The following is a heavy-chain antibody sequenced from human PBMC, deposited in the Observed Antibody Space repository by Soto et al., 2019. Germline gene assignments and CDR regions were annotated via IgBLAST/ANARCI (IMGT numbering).Heavy chain of an antibody. J-gene: IGHJ6*02. V-gene: IGHV3-7*05. CDR2: IKQDGSEK. D-gene: IGHD6-19*01. Sequence: GGSLRVSCTASGFPISSYGRSWVRRAPGKGLEWVANIKQDGSEKYYVDSVKGRFTISRDNAKNSLYLQMNSLRAEDTAVYYCARGRESTGYSSGWYGYYGMDVWGQGTTVTVSS. CDR1: GFPISSYG. CDR3: ARGRESTGYSSGWYGYYGMDV.